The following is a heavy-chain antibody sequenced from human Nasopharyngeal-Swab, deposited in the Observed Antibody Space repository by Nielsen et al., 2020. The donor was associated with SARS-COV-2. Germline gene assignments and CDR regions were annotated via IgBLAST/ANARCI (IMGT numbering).Heavy chain of an antibody. Sequence: SETLSLTCTVSDASINTYYWSWIRQSPGKGLEWLGHIYHTGTTNYNPSLKSRIIISVDTSKNHFSFSLNLSSVTAADTALYYCAATRYSYGPFFDYWAQGTQVTVSS. CDR2: IYHTGTT. D-gene: IGHD5-18*01. CDR1: DASINTYY. CDR3: AATRYSYGPFFDY. V-gene: IGHV4-59*01. J-gene: IGHJ4*02.